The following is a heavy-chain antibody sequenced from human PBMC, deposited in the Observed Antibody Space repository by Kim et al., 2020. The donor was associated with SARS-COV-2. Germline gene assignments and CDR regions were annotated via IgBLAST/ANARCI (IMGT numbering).Heavy chain of an antibody. CDR1: GFTFRSYD. Sequence: GGSLRLSCAASGFTFRSYDVNWVRQAPGKGLEWVAVISYDESTKFYADSVKGRFTISRDNSKNTVYLQMNSLRGDDTAVYYCARDRLPGHNYYGGRDLWGQGTVVTVSS. CDR2: ISYDESTK. J-gene: IGHJ5*02. D-gene: IGHD3-22*01. V-gene: IGHV3-30*03. CDR3: ARDRLPGHNYYGGRDL.